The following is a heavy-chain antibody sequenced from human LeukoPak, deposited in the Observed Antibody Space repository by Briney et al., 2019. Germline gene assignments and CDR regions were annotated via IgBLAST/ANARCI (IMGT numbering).Heavy chain of an antibody. CDR2: ISGSGGST. CDR3: AAGGFWTAPYGMDV. V-gene: IGHV3-23*01. Sequence: GGSLRLSCAASGFTFNSYAMSRVRQAPGKGLEWDSGISGSGGSTFYADSVKGRFTIARDNSTNTLYLQMNSLRAEDTAAYYCAAGGFWTAPYGMDVWGQGTTVTVSS. CDR1: GFTFNSYA. J-gene: IGHJ6*02. D-gene: IGHD3/OR15-3a*01.